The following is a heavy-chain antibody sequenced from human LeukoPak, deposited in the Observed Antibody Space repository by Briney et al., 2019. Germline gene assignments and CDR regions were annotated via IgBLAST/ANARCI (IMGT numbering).Heavy chain of an antibody. Sequence: GGPLRLSCAASGFTVSSNYMTWVRQAPGKGLEWVSVIYSGGNTCYADSVKGRFTISRDNSKNTLYLQMNSLRAEDTAIYYCARDDVASVFDYWGQGTLVTVSS. CDR1: GFTVSSNY. J-gene: IGHJ4*02. CDR3: ARDDVASVFDY. CDR2: IYSGGNT. D-gene: IGHD2-8*01. V-gene: IGHV3-66*02.